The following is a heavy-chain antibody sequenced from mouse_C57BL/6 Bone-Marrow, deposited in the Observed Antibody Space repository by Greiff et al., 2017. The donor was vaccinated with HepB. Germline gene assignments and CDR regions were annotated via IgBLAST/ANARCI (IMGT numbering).Heavy chain of an antibody. CDR1: GFSLTSYG. J-gene: IGHJ4*01. D-gene: IGHD2-1*01. V-gene: IGHV2-2*01. CDR2: IWSGGST. Sequence: VQVVESGPGLVQPSQSLSITCTVSGFSLTSYGVHWVRQSPGKGLEWLGVIWSGGSTDYNAAFISRLSISKDNSKSQVFFKMNSLQADDTAIYYCARKGDGNYVYAMDYWGQGTSVTVSS. CDR3: ARKGDGNYVYAMDY.